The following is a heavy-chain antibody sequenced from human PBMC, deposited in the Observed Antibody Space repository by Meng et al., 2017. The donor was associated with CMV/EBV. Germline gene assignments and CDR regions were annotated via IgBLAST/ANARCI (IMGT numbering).Heavy chain of an antibody. J-gene: IGHJ6*02. Sequence: SGPTLVKPTQTLTLTCTFSGFSLSTSGVGVGWIRQPPGKGLEWIGYIYYSGSTNYNPSLKSRVTISVDTSKNQFSLKLSSVTAADTAVYYCARAATIFEYYGMDVWGQGTTVTVSS. V-gene: IGHV4-61*08. D-gene: IGHD3-3*01. CDR3: ARAATIFEYYGMDV. CDR1: GFSLSTSGVG. CDR2: IYYSGST.